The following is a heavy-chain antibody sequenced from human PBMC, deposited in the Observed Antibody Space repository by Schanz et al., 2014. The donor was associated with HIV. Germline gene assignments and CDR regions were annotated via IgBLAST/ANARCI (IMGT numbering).Heavy chain of an antibody. CDR3: ARDVAGCSGTSCYSDAFDI. J-gene: IGHJ3*02. D-gene: IGHD2-2*01. V-gene: IGHV3-53*01. CDR1: GFTVSSNY. CDR2: IYSGGST. Sequence: EVQLVESGGGLIQPGGSLRLSCAASGFTVSSNYMSWVRQAPGRGLEWVSFIYSGGSTYYADSVKGRFTISRDNSKNTLFLQMNSLRAEDTAVYFCARDVAGCSGTSCYSDAFDIWGQGTLVTVSS.